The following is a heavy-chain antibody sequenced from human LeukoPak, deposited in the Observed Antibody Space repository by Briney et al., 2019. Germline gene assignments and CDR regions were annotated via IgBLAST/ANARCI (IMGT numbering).Heavy chain of an antibody. CDR3: ARAITNFGYFFDY. J-gene: IGHJ4*02. D-gene: IGHD5-18*01. CDR1: GFTFSSYA. CDR2: ISGSGGST. Sequence: GGSLRLSCAASGFTFSSYAMSWVRQAPGKGLEWVSAISGSGGSTYYADSVKGRFTISRDNAKNSLYLQMNSLRAEDTAVYYCARAITNFGYFFDYGGQGPLVTVSS. V-gene: IGHV3-23*01.